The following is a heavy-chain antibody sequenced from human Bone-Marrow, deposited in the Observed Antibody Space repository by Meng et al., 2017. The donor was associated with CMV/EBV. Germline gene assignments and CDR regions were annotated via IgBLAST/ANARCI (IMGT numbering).Heavy chain of an antibody. CDR1: GYTFTGYY. V-gene: IGHV1-2*02. D-gene: IGHD2-2*02. CDR3: ARDGGYCSSTSCYTSDYYYYGMDV. CDR2: INPNSGGT. J-gene: IGHJ6*02. Sequence: SVKVSCKASGYTFTGYYMHWVRQAPGQGLEWMGWINPNSGGTNYAQKFQGRVTMTRDTSISTAYMELSRLRTDDTAVYYCARDGGYCSSTSCYTSDYYYYGMDVWGQGTTVTVSS.